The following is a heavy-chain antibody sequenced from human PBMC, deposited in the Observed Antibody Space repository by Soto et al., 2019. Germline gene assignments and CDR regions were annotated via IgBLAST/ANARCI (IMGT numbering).Heavy chain of an antibody. CDR3: ASPPTPVAGSP. J-gene: IGHJ5*02. CDR1: GFTVSSNY. CDR2: IYSGGST. D-gene: IGHD6-19*01. V-gene: IGHV3-66*01. Sequence: GGSLRLSCAASGFTVSSNYMSWVRQAPGKGLEWVSVIYSGGSTYYADSVKGRFTISRDNSKNTLYLQMNSLRAEDTAVYYCASPPTPVAGSPWGQGTLVTVSS.